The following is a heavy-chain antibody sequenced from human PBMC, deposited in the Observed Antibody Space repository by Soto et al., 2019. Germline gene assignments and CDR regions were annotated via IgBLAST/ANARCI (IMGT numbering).Heavy chain of an antibody. CDR3: AKEKGYSDGGYYYGMDV. D-gene: IGHD6-13*01. CDR1: GFTFSSYG. Sequence: GGSLRLSCAASGFTFSSYGMHWVRQAPGKGLEWVAVISYDGSNKYYADSVKGRFTISRDNSKNTLYLQMNSLRAEDTAVYYCAKEKGYSDGGYYYGMDVWGQGTTVTVSS. J-gene: IGHJ6*02. CDR2: ISYDGSNK. V-gene: IGHV3-30*18.